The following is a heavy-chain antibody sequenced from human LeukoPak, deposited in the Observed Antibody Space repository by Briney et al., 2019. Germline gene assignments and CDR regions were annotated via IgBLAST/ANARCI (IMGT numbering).Heavy chain of an antibody. CDR1: EFTFSNYL. D-gene: IGHD6-19*01. V-gene: IGHV3-7*02. CDR3: ATTVAGYPDDYFDY. J-gene: IGHJ4*02. Sequence: GGSLRLSSAAPEFTFSNYLMSWVRQGPRKGLERVAHTNQDGSKNYYVDSVRGRFTISRDNAKNSLYLQMNSLRAEDTAVYYCATTVAGYPDDYFDYWGQGTLVTVSS. CDR2: TNQDGSKN.